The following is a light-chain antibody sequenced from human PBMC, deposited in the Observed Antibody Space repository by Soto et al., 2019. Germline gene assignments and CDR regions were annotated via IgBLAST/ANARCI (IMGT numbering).Light chain of an antibody. J-gene: IGKJ1*01. CDR3: QQYNSSPWT. CDR2: DAS. V-gene: IGKV1-5*01. Sequence: DIQMTQSPSTLSASVGDRVTLTCRASQSIHRSLAWYQQKPGEAPNLLIYDASTWESGVPARFSGGDSGTEFTLTISRLQPDDFTTFYCQQYNSSPWTFGQGTKVEIK. CDR1: QSIHRS.